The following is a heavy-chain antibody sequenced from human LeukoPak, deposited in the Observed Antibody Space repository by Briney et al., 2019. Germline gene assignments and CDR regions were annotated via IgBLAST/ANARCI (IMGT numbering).Heavy chain of an antibody. CDR1: GFTFSSYA. CDR2: ISYDGSNK. CDR3: ARDRFYDSSGYGMDV. D-gene: IGHD3-22*01. V-gene: IGHV3-30-3*01. J-gene: IGHJ6*02. Sequence: GGSLRLSCAASGFTFSSYAMHWVRQAPGKGLEWVAVISYDGSNKYYADSVKGRFTISRDNSKNTLYLQMNSLRAEDTAVYYCARDRFYDSSGYGMDVWGQGTSVTVSS.